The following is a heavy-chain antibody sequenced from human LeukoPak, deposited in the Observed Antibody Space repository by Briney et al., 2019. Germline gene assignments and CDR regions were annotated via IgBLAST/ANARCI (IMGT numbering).Heavy chain of an antibody. J-gene: IGHJ4*02. V-gene: IGHV3-64*01. D-gene: IGHD3-22*01. CDR2: ISSNGGTT. CDR3: ARADYDTSGYYADY. Sequence: GGSLRLSCAASGSTFSTYAMHWVRQAPGKGLEYVSAISSNGGTTYYANSVKGRFTISRDNSKNTLYLQMGSLRAEDMAVYYCARADYDTSGYYADYWGQGTLVTVSS. CDR1: GSTFSTYA.